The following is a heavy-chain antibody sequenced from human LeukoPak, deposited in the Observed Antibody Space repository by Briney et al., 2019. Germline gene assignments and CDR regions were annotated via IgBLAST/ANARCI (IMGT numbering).Heavy chain of an antibody. Sequence: SETLSLTCTVSGGSISSYYWSWIRQPPGKGLEWIGYIYYSGSTNYNPSLKSRVTISVDTSKNQFSLKLSSVTAADTAVYYCASPGPYYDFWSGYQYYFDYWGQGTLVTVSS. CDR1: GGSISSYY. J-gene: IGHJ4*02. CDR2: IYYSGST. D-gene: IGHD3-3*01. CDR3: ASPGPYYDFWSGYQYYFDY. V-gene: IGHV4-59*01.